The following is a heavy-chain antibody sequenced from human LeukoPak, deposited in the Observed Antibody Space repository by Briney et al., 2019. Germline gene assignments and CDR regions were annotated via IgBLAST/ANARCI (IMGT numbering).Heavy chain of an antibody. J-gene: IGHJ1*01. Sequence: PGRSLRLSCAASGFTFSSYGMHWVRQAPGKGLEWVAVISYDGSNKYYADSVKGRFTISRDNSKNTLYLQMNSLRAEDTAVYYCAKGDRWPEYFQHWGQGTLVTVSS. CDR2: ISYDGSNK. CDR3: AKGDRWPEYFQH. D-gene: IGHD6-13*01. V-gene: IGHV3-30*18. CDR1: GFTFSSYG.